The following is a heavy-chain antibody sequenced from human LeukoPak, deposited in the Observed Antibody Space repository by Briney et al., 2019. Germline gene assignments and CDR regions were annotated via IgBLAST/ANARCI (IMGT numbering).Heavy chain of an antibody. CDR1: GGSISSYY. J-gene: IGHJ4*02. Sequence: SETLSLTCTVSGGSISSYYWSWIRQPAGKGLEWIGRIYASGSTNYNPSLRSRVTMSVDTSKNQFSLKLSSVTAADTAVYYCATSGYSSSCPDYWGQGTLVTVSS. D-gene: IGHD6-13*01. CDR3: ATSGYSSSCPDY. V-gene: IGHV4-4*07. CDR2: IYASGST.